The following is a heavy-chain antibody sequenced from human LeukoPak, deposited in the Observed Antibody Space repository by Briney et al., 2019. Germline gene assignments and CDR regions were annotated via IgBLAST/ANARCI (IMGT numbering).Heavy chain of an antibody. V-gene: IGHV3-53*05. CDR2: IYSGGST. Sequence: GGSLRLSCAASGFTVSSNYMSWVRQAPGKGLEWVSVIYSGGSTYYADSVKGRFTISRDNSKNTLYLQMNSLRAEDTAVYYCARSSSWPYFDYWGQGTLVTVSS. D-gene: IGHD6-13*01. CDR3: ARSSSWPYFDY. J-gene: IGHJ4*02. CDR1: GFTVSSNY.